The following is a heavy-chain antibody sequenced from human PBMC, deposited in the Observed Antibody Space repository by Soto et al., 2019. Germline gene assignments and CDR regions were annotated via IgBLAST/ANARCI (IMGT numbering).Heavy chain of an antibody. V-gene: IGHV1-2*02. D-gene: IGHD2-15*01. CDR1: GYTFIGYY. CDR3: GRDAVVATPLGWFDP. Sequence: QVQLVQSGAEVKEPGASVKVSCKTSGYTFIGYYMHWVRQAPGQGLEWMGWMNPRSGDTNYAQKFQGRVTMVSDASFTTAYMELRRLSSDDAAVYFCGRDAVVATPLGWFDPWGQGDLGTVSS. J-gene: IGHJ5*02. CDR2: MNPRSGDT.